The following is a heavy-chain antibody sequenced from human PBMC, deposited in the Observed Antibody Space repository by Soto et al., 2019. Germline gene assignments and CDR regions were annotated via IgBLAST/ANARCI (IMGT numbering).Heavy chain of an antibody. Sequence: SETLSLTCTVSGGSISSGGYYWSWIRQHPGKGLEWIGYIYYSGSTYYNPSLKSRVTISVDTSKNQFSLKLSSVTAADTAVYYCARVEYDSSGYYGRFDYWGQGTLVTVSS. CDR2: IYYSGST. CDR1: GGSISSGGYY. CDR3: ARVEYDSSGYYGRFDY. D-gene: IGHD3-22*01. V-gene: IGHV4-31*03. J-gene: IGHJ4*02.